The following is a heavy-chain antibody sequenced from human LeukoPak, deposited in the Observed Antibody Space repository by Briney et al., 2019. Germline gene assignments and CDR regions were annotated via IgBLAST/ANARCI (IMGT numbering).Heavy chain of an antibody. CDR1: GYTFTSYD. CDR2: MNPNSGNT. V-gene: IGHV1-8*01. D-gene: IGHD3-22*01. Sequence: ASVKVSCKASGYTFTSYDINWVRQATGQGLEWMGWMNPNSGNTGYAQKFQGRVTMTRDTSTSTVYMELSSLRSEDTAVYYCARVEEYYYDSSPPGYWGRGTLVTVSS. J-gene: IGHJ4*02. CDR3: ARVEEYYYDSSPPGY.